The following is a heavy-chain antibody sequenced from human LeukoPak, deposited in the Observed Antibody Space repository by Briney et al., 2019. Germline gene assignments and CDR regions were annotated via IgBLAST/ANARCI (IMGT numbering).Heavy chain of an antibody. Sequence: GGSLRLSCAASGFTFSSYSMNWVRQAPGKGLEWVSSISSSSTYIFYTDSVEGRFTISRDNAKNSLYLQMNSLRAEDTAVYYCARSRGAGPGAYFDYWGQGTLITVSS. J-gene: IGHJ4*02. D-gene: IGHD6-19*01. V-gene: IGHV3-21*04. CDR3: ARSRGAGPGAYFDY. CDR1: GFTFSSYS. CDR2: ISSSSTYI.